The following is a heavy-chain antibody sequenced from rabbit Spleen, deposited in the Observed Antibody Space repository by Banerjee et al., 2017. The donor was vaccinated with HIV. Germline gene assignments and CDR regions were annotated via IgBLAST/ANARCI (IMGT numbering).Heavy chain of an antibody. Sequence: QEQLVESGGDLVKPEGSLTLTCTASGFSFSGGYDMCWVRQAPGKGLEWIGYIYSTIEYTYYASWAKGRFTISKTSSTTVTLQMTSLTVADTATYFCARDLVAVIGWNFNLWGQGTLVTVS. CDR3: ARDLVAVIGWNFNL. CDR2: IYSTIEYT. V-gene: IGHV1S45*01. J-gene: IGHJ4*01. D-gene: IGHD1-1*01. CDR1: GFSFSGGYD.